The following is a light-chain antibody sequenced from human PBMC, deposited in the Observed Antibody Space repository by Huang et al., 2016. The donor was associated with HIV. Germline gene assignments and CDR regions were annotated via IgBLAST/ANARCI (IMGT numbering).Light chain of an antibody. Sequence: DIVLTQSPDTLSLSPGQRASLFGRASHHIGSSLAWYQHKPGQAPRLLIYDAFNRATDIAARFSGSGSGTDFTITISSLKVEDFAFYYCQQRSTLITFGQGTRLE. CDR3: QQRSTLIT. J-gene: IGKJ5*01. CDR1: HHIGSS. V-gene: IGKV3-11*01. CDR2: DAF.